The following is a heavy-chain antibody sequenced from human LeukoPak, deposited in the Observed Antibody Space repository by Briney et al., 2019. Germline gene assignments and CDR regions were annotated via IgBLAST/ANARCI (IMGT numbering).Heavy chain of an antibody. CDR2: ISYDGSNK. D-gene: IGHD6-19*01. Sequence: GGSLRLSCAASGFTFSSYAMSWVRQAPGKGLEWVAVISYDGSNKYYADSVKGRFTISRDNSKNTLYLQMNSLRAEDTAVYYCARLPLAVAGPEDYWGQGTLVTVSS. J-gene: IGHJ4*02. CDR1: GFTFSSYA. V-gene: IGHV3-30-3*01. CDR3: ARLPLAVAGPEDY.